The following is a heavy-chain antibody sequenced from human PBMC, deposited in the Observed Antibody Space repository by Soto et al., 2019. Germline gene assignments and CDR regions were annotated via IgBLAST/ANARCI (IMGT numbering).Heavy chain of an antibody. CDR2: IYWDDDK. CDR1: GFSLSPSGVG. J-gene: IGHJ4*02. CDR3: ARITGENSAYEESFDY. D-gene: IGHD5-12*01. Sequence: SGPTLVNPTQTLTLTGTFSGFSLSPSGVGVGWIRQPPGKALEWLALIYWDDDKRYSPSLKTRLTISKDTSKNQVVLTMTNMDPVDTATYFCARITGENSAYEESFDYWGQGTLVTVSS. V-gene: IGHV2-5*02.